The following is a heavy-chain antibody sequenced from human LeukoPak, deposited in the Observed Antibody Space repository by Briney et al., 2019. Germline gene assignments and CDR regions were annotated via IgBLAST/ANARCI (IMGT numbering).Heavy chain of an antibody. CDR2: IYHSGST. CDR3: ARDPRSYGDYVFDY. CDR1: GGSISSYY. Sequence: SETLSLTCTVSGGSISSYYWGWIRQPPGKGLEWIGSIYHSGSTYYNPSLKSRVTISVDTSKNQFSLKLSSVTAADTAVYYCARDPRSYGDYVFDYWGQGTLVTVSS. D-gene: IGHD4-17*01. V-gene: IGHV4-38-2*02. J-gene: IGHJ4*02.